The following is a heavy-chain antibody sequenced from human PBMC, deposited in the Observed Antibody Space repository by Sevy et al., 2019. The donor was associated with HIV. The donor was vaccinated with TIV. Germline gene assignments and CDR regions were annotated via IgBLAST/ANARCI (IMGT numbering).Heavy chain of an antibody. CDR3: ARDGRGISAFDI. J-gene: IGHJ3*02. V-gene: IGHV3-23*01. Sequence: GGSLRLSCVASEFIFSSHAVSWVRQAPGKGLEWVSAISGDGENTHYVDSVRGRFTISRDNFKNTLYLQMNSLRAEDTALYYCARDGRGISAFDIWGPGTMVTVSS. CDR2: ISGDGENT. D-gene: IGHD3-3*02. CDR1: EFIFSSHA.